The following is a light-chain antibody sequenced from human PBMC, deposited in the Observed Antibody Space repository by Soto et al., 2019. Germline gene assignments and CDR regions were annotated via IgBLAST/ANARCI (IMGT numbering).Light chain of an antibody. Sequence: DIQMTQSPSTLSASVGDRVTITCRASQSISTWLAWYQQKPGKAPKLLIYDASSLKTGVPSRFSGSGSGTEFTLTISSLQPDDFATYYCQQFNGFFGPGTTVDL. CDR3: QQFNGF. CDR2: DAS. V-gene: IGKV1-5*01. J-gene: IGKJ3*01. CDR1: QSISTW.